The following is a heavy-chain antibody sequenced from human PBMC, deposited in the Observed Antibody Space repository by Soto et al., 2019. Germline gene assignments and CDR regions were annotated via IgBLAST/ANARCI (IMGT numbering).Heavy chain of an antibody. D-gene: IGHD4-17*01. CDR3: ARDQGHDYGDYKPGDY. J-gene: IGHJ4*02. Sequence: QVQLVESGGGVVQPGRSLRLSCAASGFTFSSYAMHWVRQAPGKGLEWVAVISYDGSNKYYADSVKGRFTISRDNSKNTLYLQMSSLRAEDTAVYYCARDQGHDYGDYKPGDYWGQGTLVTVSS. CDR2: ISYDGSNK. V-gene: IGHV3-30-3*01. CDR1: GFTFSSYA.